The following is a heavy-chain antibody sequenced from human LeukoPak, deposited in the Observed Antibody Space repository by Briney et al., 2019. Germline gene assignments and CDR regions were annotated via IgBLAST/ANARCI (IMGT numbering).Heavy chain of an antibody. V-gene: IGHV3-23*01. Sequence: GGSLRLSCAASGFTFGSYAMGWVRQAPGKGPEWVSTFSRSATDTYYADSVKGRFTIFRDNSKNTLYLQMNSLRAEDTAVYYCAKGSLGSWYYFDYWGQGTLVPVSS. CDR1: GFTFGSYA. CDR3: AKGSLGSWYYFDY. CDR2: FSRSATDT. D-gene: IGHD6-13*01. J-gene: IGHJ4*02.